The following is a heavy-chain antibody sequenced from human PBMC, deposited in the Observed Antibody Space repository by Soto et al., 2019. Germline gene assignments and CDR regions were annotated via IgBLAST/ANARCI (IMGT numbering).Heavy chain of an antibody. CDR2: IIPISGTA. D-gene: IGHD2-2*01. V-gene: IGHV1-69*01. Sequence: QVQLVQSGAEVKKPRSSVKVSCKASGGTFSNYAISWVRQAPGQGLEWMGGIIPISGTANYAQKFQGRVTITAGESTSTAYMELSSLRSEDTAVYYCARSQGSSTSLEIYYYYYYGMDVWGQGTTVTVSS. CDR1: GGTFSNYA. J-gene: IGHJ6*02. CDR3: ARSQGSSTSLEIYYYYYYGMDV.